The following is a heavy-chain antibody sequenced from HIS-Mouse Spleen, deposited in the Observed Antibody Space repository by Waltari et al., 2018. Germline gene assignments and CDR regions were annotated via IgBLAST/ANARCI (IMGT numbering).Heavy chain of an antibody. CDR2: INPNSGGT. CDR3: ARACREHYDSSGPHFDY. Sequence: QVQLVQSGAEVKKPGASVKVSCKASGYTFTGYYMHWVRQAPGQGLEWMGWINPNSGGTNYAQKFQGRVTMTRDTSISTADMELSRLRSDDTAVYYCARACREHYDSSGPHFDYWGQGTLVTVSS. D-gene: IGHD3-22*01. CDR1: GYTFTGYY. J-gene: IGHJ4*02. V-gene: IGHV1-2*02.